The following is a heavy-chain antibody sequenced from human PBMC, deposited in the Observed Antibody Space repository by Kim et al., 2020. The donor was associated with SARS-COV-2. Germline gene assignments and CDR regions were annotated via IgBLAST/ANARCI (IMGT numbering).Heavy chain of an antibody. V-gene: IGHV3-43*02. CDR2: ICGNGGTT. J-gene: IGHJ2*01. CDR1: GFIFSSYA. Sequence: GGSLRLSCATSGFIFSSYAMPWIRQPPGKGLQWVSFICGNGGTTSYADSVKGRFTISRDNTKNTLFLQMNSLTTEDTGFYYCAKDIPGGR. CDR3: AKDIP.